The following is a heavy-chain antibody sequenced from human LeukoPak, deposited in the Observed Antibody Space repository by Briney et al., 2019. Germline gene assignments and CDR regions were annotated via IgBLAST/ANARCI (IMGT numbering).Heavy chain of an antibody. J-gene: IGHJ4*02. CDR1: GVTFSNDA. V-gene: IGHV3-23*01. CDR2: VCATGDST. Sequence: GGALRLSCAASGVTFSNDAMSWVREAPGQGVEWGSLVCATGDSTYYADSVKGRFTMSRENSQEMVFLQMNSLRAEDAAVYYCAKGSPGGRANPPQFDYWGQGTLVTVSS. D-gene: IGHD1-26*01. CDR3: AKGSPGGRANPPQFDY.